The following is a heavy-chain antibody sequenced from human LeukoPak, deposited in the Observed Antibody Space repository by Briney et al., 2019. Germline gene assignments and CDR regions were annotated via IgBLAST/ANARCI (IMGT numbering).Heavy chain of an antibody. Sequence: GGSLRLFCTASGFTSTDYYMGWIRQAPGKGLEWLSYMSGSGVLIHYADSVKGRFTISRDNAKRSLYLQMNSLRVEDTAVYYCARECPKTGGGFDYWGQGTLVTVSS. CDR3: ARECPKTGGGFDY. CDR1: GFTSTDYY. D-gene: IGHD3-10*01. J-gene: IGHJ4*02. V-gene: IGHV3-11*01. CDR2: MSGSGVLI.